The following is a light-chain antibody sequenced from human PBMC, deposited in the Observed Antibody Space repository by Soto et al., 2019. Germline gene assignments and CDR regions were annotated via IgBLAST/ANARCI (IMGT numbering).Light chain of an antibody. Sequence: EVVLTQSPATLSLSPGERATLSCRASQSVNVNLAWHQQKPGQAPRLLIYGASTRAAGVPPRFTGSGSGTEFILTISSLQSDDFAVYYCQQYNHWPPYTFGQGTKLEIK. CDR2: GAS. CDR3: QQYNHWPPYT. J-gene: IGKJ2*01. CDR1: QSVNVN. V-gene: IGKV3-15*01.